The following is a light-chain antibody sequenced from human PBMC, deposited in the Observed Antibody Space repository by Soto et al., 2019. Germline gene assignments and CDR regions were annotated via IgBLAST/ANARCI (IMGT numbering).Light chain of an antibody. CDR3: LQYNECPGT. CDR2: TAS. J-gene: IGKJ3*01. CDR1: RSVSRN. Sequence: EILVTQSPATLSVYPGESTTLSCRASRSVSRNLAWYQQKPGQSPRLLIHTASTRASGVPARFSGSGSGTDFTLTISSLKSEDVAVYFCLQYNECPGTFVLGT. V-gene: IGKV3-15*01.